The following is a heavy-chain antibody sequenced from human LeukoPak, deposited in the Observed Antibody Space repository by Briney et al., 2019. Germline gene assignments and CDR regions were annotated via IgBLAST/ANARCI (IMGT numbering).Heavy chain of an antibody. CDR1: GFTFSGYR. CDR3: ARAMRGRSRVTGFDT. Sequence: PGGSLRLSCAASGFTFSGYRMSWVRQAPGKGLEWVSSINSNGSDRYYADSVKGRFTISRDNAKNSLYLQMNSLRAEDTAVYYCARAMRGRSRVTGFDTWGQGTPVTVSS. D-gene: IGHD5-18*01. V-gene: IGHV3-21*01. J-gene: IGHJ4*02. CDR2: INSNGSDR.